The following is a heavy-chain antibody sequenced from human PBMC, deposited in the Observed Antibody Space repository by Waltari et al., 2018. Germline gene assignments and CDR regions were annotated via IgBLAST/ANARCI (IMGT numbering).Heavy chain of an antibody. D-gene: IGHD6-6*01. V-gene: IGHV4-59*01. CDR2: IYYSGST. Sequence: QVQLQESGPGLVKPSETLSLTCTVSVGSRSSYYWSWTRQPPGKGLEWIGYIYYSGSTNYNPSLKSRVTISVDTSKNQFSLKLSSVTAADTAVYYCARVIAARPGYYFDYWGQGTLVTVSS. CDR3: ARVIAARPGYYFDY. CDR1: VGSRSSYY. J-gene: IGHJ4*02.